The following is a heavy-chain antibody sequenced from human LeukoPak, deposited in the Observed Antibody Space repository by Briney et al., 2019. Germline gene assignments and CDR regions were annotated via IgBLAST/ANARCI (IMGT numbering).Heavy chain of an antibody. V-gene: IGHV3-33*06. J-gene: IGHJ4*02. CDR1: GFTFSSYG. CDR2: IWYDGTNK. D-gene: IGHD6-13*01. CDR3: AKDRGSSWYPDFDY. Sequence: GGSLRLSCAASGFTFSSYGRHWVRQAPGKGLEWVAVIWYDGTNKYYADSVKGRFTISRDNSKNTLYLQMNSLRAEDTAVYYCAKDRGSSWYPDFDYWGQGTLVTVSS.